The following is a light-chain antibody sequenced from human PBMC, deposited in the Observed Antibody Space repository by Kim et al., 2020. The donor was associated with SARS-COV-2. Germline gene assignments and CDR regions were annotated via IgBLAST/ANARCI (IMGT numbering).Light chain of an antibody. CDR3: QVWDSSTVV. Sequence: SVALGQTAGITCGGNNIGSKNVHWYQQKPGQAPVVVIYRDSNRPSGIPERFSGSNSGNTATLTSSRAQAGDEADYYCQVWDSSTVVFGGGTQLTVL. J-gene: IGLJ2*01. V-gene: IGLV3-9*01. CDR1: NIGSKN. CDR2: RDS.